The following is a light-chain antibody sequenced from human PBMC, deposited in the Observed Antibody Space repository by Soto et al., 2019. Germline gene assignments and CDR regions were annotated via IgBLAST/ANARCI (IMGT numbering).Light chain of an antibody. CDR3: QQRSNSIT. J-gene: IGKJ5*01. Sequence: EIVLTHSPSTLSLSPGLRSNLSCRASQSVSSRLAWYQQKPGQAPRLLISGASSRATGIPDRLSGSGSATEFTLTISSLEPEDFAVYYCQQRSNSITFGQGTRLEIK. CDR1: QSVSSR. V-gene: IGKV3-11*01. CDR2: GAS.